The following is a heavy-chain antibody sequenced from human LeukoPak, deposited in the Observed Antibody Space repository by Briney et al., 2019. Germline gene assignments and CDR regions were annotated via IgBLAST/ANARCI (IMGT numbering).Heavy chain of an antibody. CDR1: GGTFSSYA. Sequence: ASVKVSCKASGGTFSSYAISWVRQAPGQGLEWMGWISAYNGNTNYAQKLQGRVTMTTDTSTSTAYMELRSLRSDDTAVYYCARDLTVAGTRDYWGQGTLVTVSS. D-gene: IGHD6-19*01. J-gene: IGHJ4*02. CDR2: ISAYNGNT. CDR3: ARDLTVAGTRDY. V-gene: IGHV1-18*01.